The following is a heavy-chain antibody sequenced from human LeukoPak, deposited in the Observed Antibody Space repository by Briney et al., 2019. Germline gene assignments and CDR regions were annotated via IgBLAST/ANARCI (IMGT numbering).Heavy chain of an antibody. CDR3: TSLYYDISIDY. CDR1: GFTFSSYG. J-gene: IGHJ4*02. V-gene: IGHV3-23*01. CDR2: ISGSGGST. Sequence: GGTLRLSCAASGFTFSSYGMSWVRQAPGKGLEWVSAISGSGGSTYYADSVKGRFTISRDNSKNTLYLQMNSLRAEDTAVYYCTSLYYDISIDYWGQGALATVSS. D-gene: IGHD3-9*01.